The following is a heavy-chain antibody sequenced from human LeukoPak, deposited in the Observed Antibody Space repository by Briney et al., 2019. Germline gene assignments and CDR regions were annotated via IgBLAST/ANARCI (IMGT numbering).Heavy chain of an antibody. D-gene: IGHD6-13*01. J-gene: IGHJ4*02. CDR1: GFTFSSYG. V-gene: IGHV3-30*18. Sequence: PGRSLRLSCAASGFTFSSYGMHWVRQAPGKGLEWVAVISYDGSNKYYADSVKGRFTISRDNPKNTLYLQMNSLRAEDTAVYYCAKVGYSSSWTIDYWGQGTLVTVSS. CDR2: ISYDGSNK. CDR3: AKVGYSSSWTIDY.